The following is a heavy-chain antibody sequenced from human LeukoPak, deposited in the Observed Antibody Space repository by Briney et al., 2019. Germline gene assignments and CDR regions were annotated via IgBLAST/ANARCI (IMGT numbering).Heavy chain of an antibody. CDR2: IRYDGSNK. V-gene: IGHV3-30*02. D-gene: IGHD1-26*01. CDR1: GFTFSSYG. Sequence: GGSLRLSCAASGFTFSSYGMHWVRQAPGKGLEWVAFIRYDGSNKYYADSVKGRFTISRDNSKNTLYLQMNSLRAEDTAVYYCAKDGVYSGSYPDYWGQGTLVTVAS. J-gene: IGHJ4*02. CDR3: AKDGVYSGSYPDY.